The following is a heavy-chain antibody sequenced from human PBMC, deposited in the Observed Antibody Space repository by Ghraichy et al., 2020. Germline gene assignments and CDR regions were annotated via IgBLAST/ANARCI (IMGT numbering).Heavy chain of an antibody. CDR2: IKHDGSER. V-gene: IGHV3-7*01. Sequence: GGSLRLSCAASGFTFSDSWMTWVRQAPGKGLEWVANIKHDGSERYYVDSVKGRFTISRDNAKNSLYLQMNSLRADDTAVYFCARDPGFIGTINWNYFDCWGQGTLVAVSS. J-gene: IGHJ4*02. D-gene: IGHD1-1*01. CDR1: GFTFSDSW. CDR3: ARDPGFIGTINWNYFDC.